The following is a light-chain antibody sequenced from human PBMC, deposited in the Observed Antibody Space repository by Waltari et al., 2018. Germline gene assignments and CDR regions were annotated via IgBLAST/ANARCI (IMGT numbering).Light chain of an antibody. V-gene: IGKV3-11*01. Sequence: EIVLKQSPGTLHLSPGERATLSGRASQNVGRYLAWYQQKPGQAPSLLIHETSHRAAGVPARFSGSGSGTDFTLIISSLEPEDFAVYYCQQRANWPLTFGGGTKVEIK. J-gene: IGKJ4*01. CDR3: QQRANWPLT. CDR2: ETS. CDR1: QNVGRY.